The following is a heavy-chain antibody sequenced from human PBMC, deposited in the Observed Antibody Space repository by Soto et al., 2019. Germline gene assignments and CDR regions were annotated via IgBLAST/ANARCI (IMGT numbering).Heavy chain of an antibody. Sequence: SETLSLTCTVSGGSISSYYWSWIRQPPGKGLEWIGYIYYSGSTNYNPSLKSRVTISVDTSKNQFSLKLSSVTAADTAVYYCARKRKVTTGGFDYWGQGTLVTVS. D-gene: IGHD4-17*01. V-gene: IGHV4-59*01. CDR1: GGSISSYY. J-gene: IGHJ4*02. CDR3: ARKRKVTTGGFDY. CDR2: IYYSGST.